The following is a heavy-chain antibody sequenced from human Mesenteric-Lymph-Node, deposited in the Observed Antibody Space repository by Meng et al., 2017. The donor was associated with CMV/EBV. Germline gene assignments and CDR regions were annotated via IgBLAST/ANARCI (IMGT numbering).Heavy chain of an antibody. Sequence: GGSLRLSCKGSGYRFTSYWIGWVRQMPGKDLEWMGIIYPGDSDTRYSPSFQGQVTISADKSISTAYLQWSSLKASDTAMYYCARVEDYYYGMDVWGQGTTVTVSS. CDR2: IYPGDSDT. J-gene: IGHJ6*02. V-gene: IGHV5-51*01. CDR1: GYRFTSYW. CDR3: ARVEDYYYGMDV.